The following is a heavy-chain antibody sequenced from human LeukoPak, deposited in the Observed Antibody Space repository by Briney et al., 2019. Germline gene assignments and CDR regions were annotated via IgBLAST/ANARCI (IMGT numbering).Heavy chain of an antibody. Sequence: GGSLRLSCEASGFTFSNYYMSWIRQAPGKGLEWVSHIKGNGATTYYADSVKGRFTISRDNAKNSLYLQMNGLRAEDTALYYCAKSPHTAGGSWDYFDYWGQGALVTVSS. J-gene: IGHJ4*02. D-gene: IGHD6-13*01. CDR2: IKGNGATT. V-gene: IGHV3-11*01. CDR1: GFTFSNYY. CDR3: AKSPHTAGGSWDYFDY.